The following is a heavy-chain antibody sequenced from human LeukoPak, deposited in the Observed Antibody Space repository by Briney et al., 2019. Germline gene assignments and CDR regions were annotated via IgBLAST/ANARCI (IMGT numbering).Heavy chain of an antibody. CDR3: AADPYCGGDCYSSWFDP. V-gene: IGHV1-58*02. J-gene: IGHJ5*02. D-gene: IGHD2-21*02. CDR2: IVVGSGNT. Sequence: SVKVSCKASGFTFTSSAMQWVRQARGQRLEWIGWIVVGSGNTNYAQKFQERVTITRDMSTSTAYMELSSLRSEDTAVYYCAADPYCGGDCYSSWFDPWGQGTLVTVSS. CDR1: GFTFTSSA.